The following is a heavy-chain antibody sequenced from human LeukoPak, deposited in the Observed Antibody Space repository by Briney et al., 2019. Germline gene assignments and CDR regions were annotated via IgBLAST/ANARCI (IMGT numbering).Heavy chain of an antibody. V-gene: IGHV4-39*01. CDR1: GGSISSSSYY. D-gene: IGHD1-26*01. Sequence: PSETLSLTCTVSGGSISSSSYYWDWIHQPPGKGLEWIGCIYYSGSTYYNPSLKSRVTISVDTSKNHFSLKLSSVTAADTAVYYCARHKGGSSEFDYWGQGTLVTVSS. J-gene: IGHJ4*02. CDR3: ARHKGGSSEFDY. CDR2: IYYSGST.